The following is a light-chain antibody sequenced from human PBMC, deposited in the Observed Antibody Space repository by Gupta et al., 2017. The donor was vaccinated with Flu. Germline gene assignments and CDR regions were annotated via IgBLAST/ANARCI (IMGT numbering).Light chain of an antibody. CDR3: QQYNNWPPIT. CDR1: QNVGYN. V-gene: IGKV3-15*01. J-gene: IGKJ5*01. CDR2: RAS. Sequence: EVLMTQSPATLSVSPGESATLSCRASQNVGYNLAWYQQKPGQAPRLLIFRASIRANDIPARFSGGGSGTEFTLTISTRQSEDFAVYYCQQYNNWPPITFGQGTRLEI.